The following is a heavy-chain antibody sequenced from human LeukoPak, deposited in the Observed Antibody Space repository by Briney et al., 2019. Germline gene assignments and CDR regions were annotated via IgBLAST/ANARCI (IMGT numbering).Heavy chain of an antibody. D-gene: IGHD2-2*01. CDR2: ISYDGSNK. CDR3: AKTFRSTSMDV. Sequence: PGRSLRLSCAASGFTFSSYGMHWVRQAPGKGLEWVAVISYDGSNKYYADSVKGRFTISRDNSKNTLYLQMNSLRAEDTAVYYCAKTFRSTSMDVWGKGTTVTVSS. CDR1: GFTFSSYG. V-gene: IGHV3-30*18. J-gene: IGHJ6*03.